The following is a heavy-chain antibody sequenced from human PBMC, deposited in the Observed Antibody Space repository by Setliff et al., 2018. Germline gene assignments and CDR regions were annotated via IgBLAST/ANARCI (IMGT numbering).Heavy chain of an antibody. CDR3: AREVVGAPSTFDI. CDR1: GFTFRDYY. CDR2: ISRGGNTI. V-gene: IGHV3-11*04. Sequence: GESLKISCAASGFTFRDYYMTWIRQAPGKGLEWVSYISRGGNTIYYADSVKGRFTISRDNARDSLFLQMSSLRAEDTAVYYCAREVVGAPSTFDIWGQGTMVTVSS. D-gene: IGHD1-26*01. J-gene: IGHJ3*02.